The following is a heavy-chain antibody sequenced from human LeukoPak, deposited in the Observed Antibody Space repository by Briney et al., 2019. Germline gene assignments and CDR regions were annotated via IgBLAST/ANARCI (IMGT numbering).Heavy chain of an antibody. J-gene: IGHJ4*02. D-gene: IGHD3-22*01. Sequence: SETLSLTCTVSGGSISSYYWSWIRQPPGKGLEWIGYIYYSGSTNYNPSLKSRVTISVDTSKNQFSLKLSSVTAADTAVYYCARAPDSSGYYYFGYWGQGTLVTVSS. V-gene: IGHV4-59*01. CDR2: IYYSGST. CDR3: ARAPDSSGYYYFGY. CDR1: GGSISSYY.